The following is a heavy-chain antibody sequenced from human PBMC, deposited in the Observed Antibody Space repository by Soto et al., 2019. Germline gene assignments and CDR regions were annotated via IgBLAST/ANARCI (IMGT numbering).Heavy chain of an antibody. Sequence: QVQLVESGGGVVQPGRSLRLSCAASRFTFSSYGMHWVRQAPGKGLEWVAAISYDGSNKNYADSVKGRFTISRDNSKNTVYLEMNGLRGEDSAVYHCAKGLVGYVFGVRHYHYGMDVWGEGTTVTVSS. CDR1: RFTFSSYG. CDR3: AKGLVGYVFGVRHYHYGMDV. CDR2: ISYDGSNK. J-gene: IGHJ6*04. D-gene: IGHD2-8*02. V-gene: IGHV3-30*18.